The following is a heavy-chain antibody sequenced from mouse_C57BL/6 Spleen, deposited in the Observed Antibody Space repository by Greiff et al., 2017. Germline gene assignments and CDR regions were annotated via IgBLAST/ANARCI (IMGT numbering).Heavy chain of an antibody. CDR2: IDPEDGET. J-gene: IGHJ3*01. Sequence: VQLQQSGAELVKPGASVKLSCTASGFNIKDYYMHWVKQRTEKGLEWIGRIDPEDGETTYAPKFQGKATITADTSSNTSSLQLSSLTSEDTAVYFCASHYDDYLAWFACWGQVALVTVSA. D-gene: IGHD2-3*01. V-gene: IGHV14-2*01. CDR1: GFNIKDYY. CDR3: ASHYDDYLAWFAC.